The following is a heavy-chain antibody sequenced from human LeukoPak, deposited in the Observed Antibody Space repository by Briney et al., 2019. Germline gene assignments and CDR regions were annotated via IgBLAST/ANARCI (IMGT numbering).Heavy chain of an antibody. J-gene: IGHJ4*02. CDR1: GGSISSGGYY. D-gene: IGHD5-18*01. Sequence: TLSLTCTASGGSISSGGYYWSWLRQHPGKGLEWIGYIYYSGSTYYNPSLKSRVTISVDTSKNQFSLKLSSVTAADTAVYYCARDRHGVDTAMVIPTWGQGTLVTVSS. V-gene: IGHV4-31*03. CDR2: IYYSGST. CDR3: ARDRHGVDTAMVIPT.